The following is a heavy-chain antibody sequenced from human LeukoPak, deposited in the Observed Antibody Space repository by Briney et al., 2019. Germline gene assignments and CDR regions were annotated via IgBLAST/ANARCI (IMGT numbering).Heavy chain of an antibody. Sequence: ASVKVSCKASGYTFTSYGMSWVRQAPGQGLEWMGWISAYNGNTNYAEKLQGRVTMTTDTSTSTAYMELRSLRSDDTAVYYCARDRKTGIAAEWGQGTLVTVSS. V-gene: IGHV1-18*01. D-gene: IGHD6-13*01. J-gene: IGHJ4*02. CDR1: GYTFTSYG. CDR2: ISAYNGNT. CDR3: ARDRKTGIAAE.